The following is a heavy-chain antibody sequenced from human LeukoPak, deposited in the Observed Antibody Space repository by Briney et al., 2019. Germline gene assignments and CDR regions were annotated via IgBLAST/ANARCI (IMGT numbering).Heavy chain of an antibody. CDR2: IYYSGNT. V-gene: IGHV4-59*01. D-gene: IGHD1-26*01. CDR1: GGSIRRNF. J-gene: IGHJ4*02. Sequence: PSETLSLTCTVSGGSIRRNFWSWIRQPPGKGLEWIGYIYYSGNTNYNPSLKSRVTISVETSKNQFSLKLSSVTAADTAVYYCARGWGYVDYWGQGALVTVSS. CDR3: ARGWGYVDY.